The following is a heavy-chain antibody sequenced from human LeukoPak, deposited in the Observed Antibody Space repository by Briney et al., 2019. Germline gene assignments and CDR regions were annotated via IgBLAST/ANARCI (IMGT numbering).Heavy chain of an antibody. D-gene: IGHD3-10*01. CDR1: VGSFSGYY. Sequence: SETLSLTCAVYVGSFSGYYWNWIRQTPGKGLEWVGHIANGRTDYNPSLKSRAIISVDTSKNQISLRLTSVTAADTAVYYCARDKAHSYGYYFDPWGQGTQVLVSS. CDR3: ARDKAHSYGYYFDP. CDR2: IANGRT. J-gene: IGHJ4*02. V-gene: IGHV4-4*08.